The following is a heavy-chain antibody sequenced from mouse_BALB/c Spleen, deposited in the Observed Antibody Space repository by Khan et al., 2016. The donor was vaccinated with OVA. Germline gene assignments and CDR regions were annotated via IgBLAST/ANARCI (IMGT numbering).Heavy chain of an antibody. CDR3: ARWGGNDASYAMDY. Sequence: VQLQQSGPELVKPGASVRISCKASGYTFTSYYIHWVKQRPGQGLEWIGWIYPGNVNTKYNEKFKGKATLTADKSSSTAYMQLSSLTYEDSAVYCGARWGGNDASYAMDYWGQGTSVTVSS. CDR2: IYPGNVNT. J-gene: IGHJ4*01. CDR1: GYTFTSYY. D-gene: IGHD2-2*01. V-gene: IGHV1S56*01.